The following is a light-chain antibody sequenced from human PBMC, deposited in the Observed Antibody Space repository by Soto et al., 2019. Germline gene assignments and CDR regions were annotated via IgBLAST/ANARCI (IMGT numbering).Light chain of an antibody. Sequence: DIVLTQSPDSLAVSLGERATINCKSSQSVLYSSNNKNYLAWYQQKPGQPPKLLIYWASTRESGVPDRFSGSGSGTDFTLTISSRQAEDVAVYYCQQYYSTLYTFGRGTKLEIK. CDR1: QSVLYSSNNKNY. J-gene: IGKJ2*01. CDR2: WAS. V-gene: IGKV4-1*01. CDR3: QQYYSTLYT.